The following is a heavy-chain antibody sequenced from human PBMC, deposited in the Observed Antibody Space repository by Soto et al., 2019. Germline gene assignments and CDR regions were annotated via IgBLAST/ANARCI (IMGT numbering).Heavy chain of an antibody. CDR1: GFNVGAFA. J-gene: IGHJ4*02. CDR2: ISVSDAFI. CDR3: TRETVAGITGLDY. Sequence: GGSLRLSCGPSGFNVGAFAVNWVRQAPGRGLEWVSGISVSDAFIYYADSVRGRFSISRDASENILYLQMNSLRVDDTALYYCTRETVAGITGLDYWGPGTLVTVSS. V-gene: IGHV3-23*01. D-gene: IGHD1-20*01.